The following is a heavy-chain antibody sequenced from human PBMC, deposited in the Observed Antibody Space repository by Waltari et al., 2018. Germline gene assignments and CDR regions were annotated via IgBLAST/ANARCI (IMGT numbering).Heavy chain of an antibody. CDR3: AKHYDVDTAMGPFVDY. J-gene: IGHJ4*02. Sequence: QVQLVESGGGVVQPGRSLRLSCAASGFTFSSYGMPWVRQAPGKGRDWVAVIWYDGSNKYYADSVKGRFTISRDNSKNTLYLQMNSLRAEDTAMYYCAKHYDVDTAMGPFVDYWGQGTLVTVSS. CDR1: GFTFSSYG. V-gene: IGHV3-30*18. CDR2: IWYDGSNK. D-gene: IGHD5-18*01.